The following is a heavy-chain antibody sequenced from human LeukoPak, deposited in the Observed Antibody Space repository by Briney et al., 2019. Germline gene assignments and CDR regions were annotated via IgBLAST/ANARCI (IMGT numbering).Heavy chain of an antibody. D-gene: IGHD2-2*01. Sequence: SETLSLTCTVSGGSISSYYWSWIRQPPGKGLEWIGYIYYGGSTNYNPSLKSRVTISVDTSKNQFSLKLSSVTAADTAVYYCARVDCSSTSCYENYWGQGTLVTVSS. CDR2: IYYGGST. J-gene: IGHJ4*02. V-gene: IGHV4-59*01. CDR1: GGSISSYY. CDR3: ARVDCSSTSCYENY.